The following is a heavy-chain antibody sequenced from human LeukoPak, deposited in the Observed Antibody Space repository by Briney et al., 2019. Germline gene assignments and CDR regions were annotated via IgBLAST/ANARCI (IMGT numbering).Heavy chain of an antibody. D-gene: IGHD6-19*01. CDR3: ARGIAVAGTSGDYFDY. CDR1: GFTVSSNY. Sequence: GGSLRLSCAASGFTVSSNYMSWVRQAPGKGLEWVSVIYSGGSTYYADSVKGRFTISRDNSKNTLYLQMNSLRAEGTAVYYCARGIAVAGTSGDYFDYWGQGTLVTVSS. CDR2: IYSGGST. V-gene: IGHV3-53*01. J-gene: IGHJ4*02.